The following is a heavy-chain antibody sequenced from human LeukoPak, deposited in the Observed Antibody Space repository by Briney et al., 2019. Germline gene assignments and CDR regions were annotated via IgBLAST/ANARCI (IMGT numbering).Heavy chain of an antibody. CDR3: ARRVYAWGYYFDY. Sequence: ASVKVSCKASGYTFTSYDINWVRQATGQGLEWMGWMNPNSGNTGYAQKFQGRVTITRNTSISTAYMELSSLRSEDTAVYYCARRVYAWGYYFDYWGQGTLVTVSS. D-gene: IGHD2-8*01. V-gene: IGHV1-8*03. CDR1: GYTFTSYD. CDR2: MNPNSGNT. J-gene: IGHJ4*02.